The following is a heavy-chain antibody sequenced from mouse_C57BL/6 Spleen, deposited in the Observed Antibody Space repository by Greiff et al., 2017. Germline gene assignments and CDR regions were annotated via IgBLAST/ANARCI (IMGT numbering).Heavy chain of an antibody. V-gene: IGHV5-17*01. J-gene: IGHJ1*03. Sequence: EVQVVESGGGLVKPGGSLKLSCAASGFTFSDYGMHWVRQAPEKGLEWVAYISSGSSTIYYADTVKGRFTISRDNAKNTLFLQMTSLRSEDTAMYYCARHYGSIYWYFDVWGTGTTVTVSS. CDR2: ISSGSSTI. D-gene: IGHD1-1*01. CDR1: GFTFSDYG. CDR3: ARHYGSIYWYFDV.